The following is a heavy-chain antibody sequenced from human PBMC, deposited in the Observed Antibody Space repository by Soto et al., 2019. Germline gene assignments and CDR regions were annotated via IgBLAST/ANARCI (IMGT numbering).Heavy chain of an antibody. D-gene: IGHD5-12*01. CDR2: IYSGGST. CDR3: ASLGEMATDY. V-gene: IGHV3-53*02. J-gene: IGHJ4*02. CDR1: GFSVSRNY. Sequence: EAQLAETGGGLIQPGGSLRLSCAVSGFSVSRNYMNWVRQAPGKGLEWVSVIYSGGSTYYADSVKGRFTISRDNSKNTLYLQMNSLRAEDTAVYYCASLGEMATDYWGQGTLVTVSS.